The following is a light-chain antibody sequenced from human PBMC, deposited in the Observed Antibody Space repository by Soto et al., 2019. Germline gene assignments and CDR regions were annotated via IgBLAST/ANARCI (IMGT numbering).Light chain of an antibody. V-gene: IGLV2-14*01. CDR1: SSDVGDYNY. Sequence: QSALTQPASVSGSPGQSITISCTGTSSDVGDYNYVSWYQQHPGKAPKLMIYEVSNRPSGVSNRFSGSKSGNTASLTISGLPDEDEADYYCSSYTSSSTLYVFGTGTKLTVL. J-gene: IGLJ1*01. CDR3: SSYTSSSTLYV. CDR2: EVS.